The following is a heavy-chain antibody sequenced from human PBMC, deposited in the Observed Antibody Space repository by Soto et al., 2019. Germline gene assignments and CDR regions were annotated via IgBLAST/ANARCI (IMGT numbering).Heavy chain of an antibody. J-gene: IGHJ5*02. CDR3: AKGYSSSWYVWFDP. CDR1: GFTFSSYA. D-gene: IGHD6-13*01. CDR2: VSGSGGST. Sequence: GGSLRLSCAASGFTFSSYAMSWVRQAPGKGLEWVSAVSGSGGSTYYADSVKGRFTISRDNSKNTLYLQMNSLRAEDTAVYYCAKGYSSSWYVWFDPWGQGTLVTVSS. V-gene: IGHV3-23*01.